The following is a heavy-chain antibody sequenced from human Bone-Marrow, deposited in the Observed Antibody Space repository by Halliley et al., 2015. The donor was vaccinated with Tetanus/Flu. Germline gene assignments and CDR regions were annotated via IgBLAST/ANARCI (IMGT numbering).Heavy chain of an antibody. CDR1: GGSITSTYW. CDR3: ARLHFDFPRGMDV. CDR2: IYHSGSP. V-gene: IGHV4-4*01. D-gene: IGHD3-3*01. Sequence: TLSLTCTVSGGSITSTYWWNWVRQPPGKGLEWIGEIYHSGSPHYSPSLKSRVTISVDKSKNQFSLKLRSVTAADTAVYWCARLHFDFPRGMDVWGQGTTAIVSS. J-gene: IGHJ6*02.